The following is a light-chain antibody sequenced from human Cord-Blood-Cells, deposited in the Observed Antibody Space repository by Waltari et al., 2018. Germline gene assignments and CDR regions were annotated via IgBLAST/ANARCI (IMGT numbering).Light chain of an antibody. J-gene: IGLJ3*02. V-gene: IGLV2-8*01. Sequence: QSPLPQPPSPSGSPGQSLSISCPGTSSAVGGFNYVSWYQQPPGTAPNFMIYELSKRPAGIPDSFSASKSGNTASLTVSGLQAEDEADYYCSSYAGSNNLVFGGGTKLTVL. CDR1: SSAVGGFNY. CDR3: SSYAGSNNLV. CDR2: ELS.